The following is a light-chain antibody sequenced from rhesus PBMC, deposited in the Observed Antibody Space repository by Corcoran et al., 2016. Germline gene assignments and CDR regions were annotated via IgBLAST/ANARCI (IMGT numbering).Light chain of an antibody. CDR1: QNIVSS. CDR2: YDF. CDR3: QQNSRFPRS. V-gene: IGKV6-55*01. J-gene: IGKJ2*01. Sequence: EIVLTQSPAFRSVTLKEKVTITCQAIQNIVSSLHWYQQKPNQSPKLLIKYDFQSISGVPSRFSGSGSGTDFTLALNSLDADEAAAFYLQQNSRFPRSFGRGTKVEVK.